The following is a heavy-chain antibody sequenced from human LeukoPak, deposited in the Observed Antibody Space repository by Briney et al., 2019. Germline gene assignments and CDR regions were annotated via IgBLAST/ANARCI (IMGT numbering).Heavy chain of an antibody. CDR2: IYYSGST. V-gene: IGHV4-59*01. D-gene: IGHD1-1*01. CDR3: ARGEGWNFNS. CDR1: GGSISSYY. Sequence: SETLSLTCTVSGGSISSYYWSWIRQPPGKGLEWIGYIYYSGSTSYNPSLKSRVTISVDTSKNQFSLKLSSVTAADTAVYYCARGEGWNFNSWGQGTLVTVSS. J-gene: IGHJ5*01.